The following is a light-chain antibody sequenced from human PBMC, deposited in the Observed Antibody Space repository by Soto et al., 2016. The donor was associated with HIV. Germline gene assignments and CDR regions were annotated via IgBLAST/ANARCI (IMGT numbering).Light chain of an antibody. CDR2: KDS. Sequence: SYVLTQPPSVSVAPGKTARINCGGNNIGRKSVHWYQQRPGQAPVLVIYKDSERPSGIPERFSGSSSGTTVTLTISGVQAEDEADYYCQSADSSGTVVFGGGTKLTVL. V-gene: IGLV3-25*03. J-gene: IGLJ2*01. CDR3: QSADSSGTVV. CDR1: NIGRKS.